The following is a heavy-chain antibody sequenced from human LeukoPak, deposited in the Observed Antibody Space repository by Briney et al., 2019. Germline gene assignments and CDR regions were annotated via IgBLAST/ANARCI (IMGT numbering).Heavy chain of an antibody. CDR1: GYTFTGYY. CDR2: INPNSGGT. CDR3: ARVWAYYYYGSGSIVDDAFDI. J-gene: IGHJ3*02. Sequence: ASVKVSCKASGYTFTGYYMHWVRQAPGQGLEWMGRINPNSGGTNYAQKFQGRVTMTRDTSISTAYMELSRLRSDDTAVYYCARVWAYYYYGSGSIVDDAFDIWGQGTMVTVSS. D-gene: IGHD3-10*01. V-gene: IGHV1-2*06.